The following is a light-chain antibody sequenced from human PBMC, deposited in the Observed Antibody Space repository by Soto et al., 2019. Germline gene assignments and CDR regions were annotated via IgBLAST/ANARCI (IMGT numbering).Light chain of an antibody. Sequence: EVVMTQSPATLSVSPGERATLSCRASQSVSTNLAWYQQKPGQAPRLLIYGASTRATGVPGRFSGSGSGTEFTLTISSLQSGDFAVYYCQQYNIRPPATFGQGTRLEIK. V-gene: IGKV3-15*01. CDR1: QSVSTN. CDR2: GAS. CDR3: QQYNIRPPAT. J-gene: IGKJ5*01.